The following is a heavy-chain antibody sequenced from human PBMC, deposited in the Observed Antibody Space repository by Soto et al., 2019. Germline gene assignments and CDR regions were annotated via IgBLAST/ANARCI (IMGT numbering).Heavy chain of an antibody. CDR1: GGSISSYY. CDR3: ARGGYCSGGSCYWFDP. J-gene: IGHJ5*02. CDR2: IYYSGST. V-gene: IGHV4-59*01. D-gene: IGHD2-15*01. Sequence: SSATLSLTCTGSGGSISSYYWSWIRQPPGKGLEWIGYIYYSGSTNYNPSLKSRVTISVDTSKNQFSLKLSSVTAADTAVYYCARGGYCSGGSCYWFDPWGQGTLVTVS.